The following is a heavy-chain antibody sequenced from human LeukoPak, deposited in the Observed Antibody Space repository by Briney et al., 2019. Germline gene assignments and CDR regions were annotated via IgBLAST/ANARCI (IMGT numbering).Heavy chain of an antibody. CDR3: ARDRIDSSSWYYYYYYMDV. J-gene: IGHJ6*03. D-gene: IGHD6-13*01. CDR1: GFTVSSHY. V-gene: IGHV3-53*01. Sequence: PGGSLRLSCAASGFTVSSHYMSWVRQAPGKGLECVSVIYSGGSTYYADSVKGGFTISKDNSKNTLYLQMNSLRAEDTAVYYCARDRIDSSSWYYYYYYMDVWGKGTTVTVSS. CDR2: IYSGGST.